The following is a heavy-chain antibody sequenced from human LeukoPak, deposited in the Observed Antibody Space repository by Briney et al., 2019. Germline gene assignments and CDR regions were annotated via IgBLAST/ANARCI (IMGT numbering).Heavy chain of an antibody. J-gene: IGHJ6*04. Sequence: GGSLRPSCAASGFTFSSYSMIWVRQAPGKGLEWVSYISSSSSTIYYADSVKGRFTISRDNAKNSLYLQMNSLRAEDTAVYYCAELGITMIGGVWGKGTTVTISS. CDR2: ISSSSSTI. CDR3: AELGITMIGGV. V-gene: IGHV3-48*01. CDR1: GFTFSSYS. D-gene: IGHD3-10*02.